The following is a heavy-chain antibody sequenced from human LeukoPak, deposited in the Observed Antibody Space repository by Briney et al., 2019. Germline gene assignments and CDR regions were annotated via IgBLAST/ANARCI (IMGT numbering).Heavy chain of an antibody. Sequence: ASMKVSCKASGYTFTGYYMHWVRQAPGQGLEWMGRINPNSGGTNYAQKFQGRVTMTRDTSISTAYMELSRLRSDDTAVYYCARDRAIIVGATPGIGYWGQGTLVTVSS. D-gene: IGHD1-26*01. CDR1: GYTFTGYY. V-gene: IGHV1-2*06. J-gene: IGHJ4*02. CDR2: INPNSGGT. CDR3: ARDRAIIVGATPGIGY.